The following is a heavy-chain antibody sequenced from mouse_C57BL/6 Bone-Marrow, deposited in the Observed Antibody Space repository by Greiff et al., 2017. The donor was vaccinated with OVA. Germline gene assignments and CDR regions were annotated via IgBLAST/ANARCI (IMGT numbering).Heavy chain of an antibody. D-gene: IGHD1-1*01. CDR3: RPLYYYGSSYVFDY. V-gene: IGHV1-83*01. J-gene: IGHJ2*01. Sequence: VQLQQSGPELVKLGASVKISCKASGYSFTDYNMNWVKQSNGKSLEWIGEIYPRSGNTYYNEKFKGKATLTADKSSSTAYMELRSLTSEDSAVYFCARPLYYYGSSYVFDYWGQGTTLTVSS. CDR1: YSFTDYNM. CDR2: YPRSGNTY.